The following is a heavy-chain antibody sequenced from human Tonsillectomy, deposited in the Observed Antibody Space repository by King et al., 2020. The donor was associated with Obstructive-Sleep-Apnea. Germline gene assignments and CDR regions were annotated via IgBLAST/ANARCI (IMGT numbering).Heavy chain of an antibody. J-gene: IGHJ4*02. CDR3: ARGLPVGATKVFRAKFDY. CDR1: GGSFSGYH. Sequence: QVQLQQWGAGLLKPSETFSLTCGVYGGSFSGYHWSLIRQPPGKGLEWIGEINQSGSTTYNPSLKSRVTISVDTSKNQFSLKLSSVTAADTAVYYCARGLPVGATKVFRAKFDYWGQGTLVTVSS. CDR2: INQSGST. D-gene: IGHD1-26*01. V-gene: IGHV4-34*01.